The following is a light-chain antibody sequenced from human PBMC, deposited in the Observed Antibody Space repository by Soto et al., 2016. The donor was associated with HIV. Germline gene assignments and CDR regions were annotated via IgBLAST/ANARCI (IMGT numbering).Light chain of an antibody. CDR3: NSRDSGGSRYV. CDR1: SLRIHY. V-gene: IGLV3-19*01. CDR2: GKN. J-gene: IGLJ1*01. Sequence: SSELTQDPAVSVALGQTIRITCQGDSLRIHYPSWYQQKPGQAPVLVNYGKNSRPSGIPDRFSGSTSGNTASLTITGAQAEDEAVYYCNSRDSGGSRYVFGSGTYVTVL.